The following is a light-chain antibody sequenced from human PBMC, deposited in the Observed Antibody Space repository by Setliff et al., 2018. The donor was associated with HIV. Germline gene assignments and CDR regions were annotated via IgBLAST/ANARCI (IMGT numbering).Light chain of an antibody. CDR3: TTWDDSLNAFV. J-gene: IGLJ1*01. Sequence: QSALTQPPSASGTPGQRVAISCSGSSSNIGINTVNWYQQLPGTAPKLLIYSNNLRPSGVPDRFSASKSGTSASLAISGLQSEGEADYYCTTWDDSLNAFVFGTGTKVTVL. CDR2: SNN. V-gene: IGLV1-44*01. CDR1: SSNIGINT.